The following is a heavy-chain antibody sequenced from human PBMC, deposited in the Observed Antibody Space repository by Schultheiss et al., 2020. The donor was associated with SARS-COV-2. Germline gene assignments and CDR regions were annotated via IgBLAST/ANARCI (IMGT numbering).Heavy chain of an antibody. CDR2: IWYDGSNK. CDR1: GFTFSDYY. J-gene: IGHJ5*02. V-gene: IGHV3-33*08. D-gene: IGHD2-15*01. Sequence: GGSLRLSCAASGFTFSDYYMSWIRQAPGKGLEWVAVIWYDGSNKYYADSVKGRFTISRDNSKNTLYLQMNSLRAEDTAVYYCARGWWQMGDGWFDPWGQGTLVTVSS. CDR3: ARGWWQMGDGWFDP.